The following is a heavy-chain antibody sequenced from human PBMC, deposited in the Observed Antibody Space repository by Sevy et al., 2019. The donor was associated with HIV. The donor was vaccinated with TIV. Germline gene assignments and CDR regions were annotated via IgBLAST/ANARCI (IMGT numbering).Heavy chain of an antibody. CDR2: LYYSGTN. D-gene: IGHD2-15*01. Sequence: SETLSLTCSVSGDSIVMINYYWGWVRQPPGKGLEWIGNLYYSGTNYYNPSIKGRVTISVDTAKNEFSLNLRSVAAADTAVYYCAKFCSGDNCYFPSDSWGQGTLVTVSS. J-gene: IGHJ4*02. CDR3: AKFCSGDNCYFPSDS. V-gene: IGHV4-39*01. CDR1: GDSIVMINYY.